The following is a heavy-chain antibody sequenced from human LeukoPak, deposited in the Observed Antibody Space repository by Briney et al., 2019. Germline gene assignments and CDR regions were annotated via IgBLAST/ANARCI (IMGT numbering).Heavy chain of an antibody. V-gene: IGHV3-48*04. J-gene: IGHJ4*02. CDR3: ARARMYTSSSGGFDY. Sequence: GGSLRLSCAASGFIFSAYSMNWVRQAPGKGLECVSYISSSSNTKYYADSVKGRFTISKDNAKNSLFLQMNSLRAEDTAVYYCARARMYTSSSGGFDYWGQGTLVTVSS. CDR1: GFIFSAYS. CDR2: ISSSSNTK. D-gene: IGHD6-6*01.